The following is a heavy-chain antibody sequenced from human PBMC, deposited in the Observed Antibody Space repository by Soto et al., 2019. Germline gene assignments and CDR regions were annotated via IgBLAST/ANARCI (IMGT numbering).Heavy chain of an antibody. CDR3: ARDIGYGGS. D-gene: IGHD2-15*01. J-gene: IGHJ4*02. CDR2: INPDGSIT. CDR1: GFTFSTSW. V-gene: IGHV3-74*01. Sequence: EVQLVESGGGLVQPGGSLRLSCAASGFTFSTSWMHWVRQTPGKGLVWVSHINPDGSITNYADSAKGRFTISRDNARNTLFLEMNNVRAEDTSVYFCARDIGYGGSWGQGTRVTVSS.